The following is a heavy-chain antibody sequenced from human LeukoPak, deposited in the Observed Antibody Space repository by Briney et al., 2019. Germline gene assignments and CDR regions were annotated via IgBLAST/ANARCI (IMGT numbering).Heavy chain of an antibody. D-gene: IGHD6-13*01. CDR1: GYSFTGYF. CDR2: INPNTGVT. Sequence: ASVKVSCKTSGYSFTGYFMHWVRQAPGQGPEWVGWINPNTGVTTYAQNFQGRVTVSRDTSITTAYMDLTRLRSDDTAVYYCARGSSSSWSYLDSWGQGTLVTVSS. CDR3: ARGSSSSWSYLDS. V-gene: IGHV1-2*02. J-gene: IGHJ4*02.